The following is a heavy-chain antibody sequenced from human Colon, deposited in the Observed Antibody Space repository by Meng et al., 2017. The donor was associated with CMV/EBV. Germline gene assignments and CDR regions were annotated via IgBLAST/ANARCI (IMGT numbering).Heavy chain of an antibody. V-gene: IGHV3-64*02. CDR1: EFAFSSYS. J-gene: IGHJ4*02. CDR3: ATDPSTVTTNY. Sequence: GGSLLSCAVSEFAFSSYSMHWVRQAPGKGREYVSAISRDGRNTYYADSVKGRFSVSRDNSKNTLFLQMDSLRPEDTAVYYCATDPSTVTTNYWGQGTLVTVSS. D-gene: IGHD4-17*01. CDR2: ISRDGRNT.